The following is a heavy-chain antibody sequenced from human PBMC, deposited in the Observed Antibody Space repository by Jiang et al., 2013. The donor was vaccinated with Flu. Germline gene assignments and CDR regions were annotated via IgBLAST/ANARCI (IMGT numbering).Heavy chain of an antibody. CDR1: GFTFSDYY. V-gene: IGHV3-11*03. CDR2: ISSSTTYT. Sequence: QLLESGGGLVKPGGSLRLSCAASGFTFSDYYMSWIRQAPGKGLEWVSSISSSTTYTNYADSVKGRFTISRDNAKNSLFLQMNSLRAEDTAVYYCARFFITPRKFDYWGQGTLVTVSS. D-gene: IGHD1-14*01. CDR3: ARFFITPRKFDY. J-gene: IGHJ4*02.